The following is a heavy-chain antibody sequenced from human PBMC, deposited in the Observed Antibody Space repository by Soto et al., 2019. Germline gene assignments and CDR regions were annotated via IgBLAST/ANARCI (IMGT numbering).Heavy chain of an antibody. J-gene: IGHJ4*02. V-gene: IGHV1-69*13. CDR2: IMPIFGSA. Sequence: ASVKVSCKASGGTFSTNTISWVRQAPGQGLEWMGGIMPIFGSANYAQKFQGRVTITADEYTRTVYMELSRLRSEDTAVYYCARQFDSDTSGYYYAYWGQGTLVTVSS. D-gene: IGHD3-22*01. CDR3: ARQFDSDTSGYYYAY. CDR1: GGTFSTNT.